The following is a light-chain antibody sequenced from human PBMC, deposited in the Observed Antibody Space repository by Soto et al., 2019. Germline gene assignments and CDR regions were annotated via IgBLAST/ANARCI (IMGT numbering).Light chain of an antibody. CDR1: QSISSS. CDR3: QQRGNWPLFWT. V-gene: IGKV3-11*01. J-gene: IGKJ4*01. Sequence: EIVLTQSPATLSLSPGERATLSCRASQSISSSLAWYQQKPGQAPRLLIYDASNRAAGIPARFSGSGSGTDFILTISSLEPEDFAVYYCQQRGNWPLFWTFGGGTKVEIK. CDR2: DAS.